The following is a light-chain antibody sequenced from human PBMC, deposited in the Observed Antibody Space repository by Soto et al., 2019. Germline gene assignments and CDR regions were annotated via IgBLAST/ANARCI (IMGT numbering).Light chain of an antibody. CDR1: ERIYSAY. V-gene: IGKV3-11*01. J-gene: IGKJ4*01. CDR3: QQRSNWPT. CDR2: DAS. Sequence: EVVLTQSPGTLSLSRGERATPSCRASERIYSAYLGWYQQKPGQAPRLLIYDASNRATGIPARFSGSGSGTDFTLTISSLEPEDFAVYYCQQRSNWPTFGGGTKVDIK.